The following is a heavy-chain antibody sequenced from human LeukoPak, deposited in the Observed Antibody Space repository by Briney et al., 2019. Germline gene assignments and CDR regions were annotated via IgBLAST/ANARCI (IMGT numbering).Heavy chain of an antibody. CDR2: IYYSGST. D-gene: IGHD3-22*01. V-gene: IGHV4-30-4*01. CDR3: ARVARGSSGYYYVKVWDYFDY. Sequence: PSETLSLTCTVSGGSISSGDYYWSWIRQPPGKGLEWIGYIYYSGSTYYNPSLKSRVTISVDTSKNQFSLKLSSVTAADTAVYYCARVARGSSGYYYVKVWDYFDYWGQGTLVTVSS. CDR1: GGSISSGDYY. J-gene: IGHJ4*02.